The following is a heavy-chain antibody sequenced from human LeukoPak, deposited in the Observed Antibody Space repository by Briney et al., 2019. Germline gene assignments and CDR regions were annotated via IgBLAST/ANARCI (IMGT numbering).Heavy chain of an antibody. Sequence: GGSLRLSCAVSGFTFSDYYMNWIRQAPGKGLEWVAVVSYDGSYKDYADSVKGRFTISRDNSRNTLYLQMNSLRAQDTAVYYCARGARKGDDYGGFFDYWAQGTLVTVSS. J-gene: IGHJ4*02. CDR3: ARGARKGDDYGGFFDY. CDR2: VSYDGSYK. D-gene: IGHD4-23*01. V-gene: IGHV3-30*03. CDR1: GFTFSDYY.